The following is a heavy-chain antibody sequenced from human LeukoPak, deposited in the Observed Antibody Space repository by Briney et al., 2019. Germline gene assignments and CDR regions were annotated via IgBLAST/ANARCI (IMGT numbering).Heavy chain of an antibody. CDR2: INAGNGNT. CDR1: GYTFTSYA. J-gene: IGHJ4*02. V-gene: IGHV1-3*01. D-gene: IGHD3-22*01. Sequence: ASVKVSCKASGYTFTSYAMHWVRQAPGQRLEWMGWINAGNGNTKYSQKFQGRVTITRDTSASTAYMELSSPRSEDTAVYYCARTTGKWLSAYYFDYWGQGTLVTVSS. CDR3: ARTTGKWLSAYYFDY.